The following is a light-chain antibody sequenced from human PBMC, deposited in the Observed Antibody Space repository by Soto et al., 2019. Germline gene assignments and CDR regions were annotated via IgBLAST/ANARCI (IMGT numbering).Light chain of an antibody. CDR2: EAS. CDR1: HDISNY. V-gene: IGKV1-33*01. Sequence: DIQMTQSPSSLSASVGDRVTITCQASHDISNYLNWYQQKPGKAPKLLIYEASKLGTGVPSRFSGSGSGTDFTFTISSLQPEDIATYYCQQIDNVPLTFGGGTKVEIK. CDR3: QQIDNVPLT. J-gene: IGKJ4*01.